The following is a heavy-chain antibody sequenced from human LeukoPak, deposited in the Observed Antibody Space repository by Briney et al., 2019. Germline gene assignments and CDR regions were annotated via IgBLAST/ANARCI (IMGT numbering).Heavy chain of an antibody. Sequence: PGGSLRLSCAASGFTFSSYAMNWVRQAPGKGLEWVSTIKNSDGSTYYADSVKGRFTVSRDNSKNIVYLQMNSLRAEDTALYYCAKDIQAANWGQGTLVTVSS. CDR1: GFTFSSYA. D-gene: IGHD5-18*01. CDR2: IKNSDGST. V-gene: IGHV3-23*01. J-gene: IGHJ1*01. CDR3: AKDIQAAN.